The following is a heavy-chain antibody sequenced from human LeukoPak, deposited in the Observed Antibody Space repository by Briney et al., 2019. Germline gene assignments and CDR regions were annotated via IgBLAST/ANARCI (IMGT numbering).Heavy chain of an antibody. CDR2: IKQDGSEK. V-gene: IGHV3-7*04. CDR3: ARVVVTAIPFY. CDR1: GFTFSSYW. Sequence: GGSLRLSCAGSGFTFSSYWMSWVRQAPGKGLEWVANIKQDGSEKYYVDSVKGRFTISRDNAKNSLYLQMNSLRGEDTAVYYCARVVVTAIPFYWGQGTLVTVSS. D-gene: IGHD2-21*02. J-gene: IGHJ4*02.